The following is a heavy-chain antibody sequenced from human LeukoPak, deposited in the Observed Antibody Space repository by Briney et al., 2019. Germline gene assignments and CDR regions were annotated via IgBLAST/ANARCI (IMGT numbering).Heavy chain of an antibody. V-gene: IGHV1-2*02. CDR2: INPYNGDT. Sequence: ASVKVSCEASGYSFIAYYLHWVRQAPGQGLEWMGWINPYNGDTNYEQKLQGRGTMTRDMSSTPAHMEVTNLDDTAVYYCARQDASQSFAPWGQGSLVTVS. D-gene: IGHD3-16*01. CDR3: ARQDASQSFAP. CDR1: GYSFIAYY. J-gene: IGHJ5*02.